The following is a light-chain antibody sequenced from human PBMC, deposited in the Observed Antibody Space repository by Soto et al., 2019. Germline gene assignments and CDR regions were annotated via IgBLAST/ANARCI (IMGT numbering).Light chain of an antibody. Sequence: QSVLTQPPSVSGSPGQSVAISCTGTSSDVGSYNRVAWYQQSPGTAPKLMIYEVSNRPSGVPDRFSGSKSGNTASLTISGLQAEDEADYYCSSFTSSSTYVFGTGTKVTVL. V-gene: IGLV2-18*02. CDR3: SSFTSSSTYV. J-gene: IGLJ1*01. CDR1: SSDVGSYNR. CDR2: EVS.